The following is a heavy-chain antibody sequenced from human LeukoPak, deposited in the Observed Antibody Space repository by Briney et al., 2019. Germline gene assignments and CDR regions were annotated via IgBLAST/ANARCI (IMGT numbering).Heavy chain of an antibody. CDR1: GFTFSSYS. J-gene: IGHJ4*02. D-gene: IGHD2-2*01. V-gene: IGHV3-21*01. CDR2: ISSSSSYI. CDR3: ARDLSSSHQD. Sequence: GGSLRLSCAASGFTFSSYSMNWVRQAPGKGLEWVSSISSSSSYIYYADSVKGRLTISRDNAKNSLYLQMNSLRAEDTAVYYCARDLSSSHQDWGQGTLVTVSS.